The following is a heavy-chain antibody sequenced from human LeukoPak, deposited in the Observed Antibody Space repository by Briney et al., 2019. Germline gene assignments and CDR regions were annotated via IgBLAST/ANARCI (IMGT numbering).Heavy chain of an antibody. D-gene: IGHD4-23*01. CDR3: ARGPDYGGNYEGFDY. CDR2: IYYSGST. J-gene: IGHJ4*02. CDR1: GSSISSYY. V-gene: IGHV4-59*01. Sequence: SETLSLTCTVSGSSISSYYWSWIRQPPGKGLEWIGYIYYSGSTNYNPSLKSRVTISVDTSKNQFSLKLSSVTAADTAVYYCARGPDYGGNYEGFDYWGQGTLVTVSS.